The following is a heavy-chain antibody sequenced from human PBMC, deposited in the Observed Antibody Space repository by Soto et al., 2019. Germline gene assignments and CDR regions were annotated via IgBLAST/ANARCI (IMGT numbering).Heavy chain of an antibody. CDR3: ARGTIFGVVDYFDY. V-gene: IGHV4-30-2*01. CDR1: GGSISSGGYS. Sequence: KPSETLSLTCAVSGGSISSGGYSWSWIRQPPGKGLEWIGYIYRSGSTYYNPSLKSRVTISVDRSKNQFSLKLSSVTAADTAVYYCARGTIFGVVDYFDYWGQGTLVTVSS. CDR2: IYRSGST. D-gene: IGHD3-3*01. J-gene: IGHJ4*02.